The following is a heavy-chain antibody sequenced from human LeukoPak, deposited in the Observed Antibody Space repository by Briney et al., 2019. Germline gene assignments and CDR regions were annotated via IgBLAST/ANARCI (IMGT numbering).Heavy chain of an antibody. J-gene: IGHJ4*02. CDR2: IDPSDSYT. CDR1: AYSFTSYW. CDR3: SRSPQGLILDY. Sequence: GESLRISCKGSAYSFTSYWISWVRQMPPQGREWMGRIDPSDSYTNYTPSFQGHVTISAVKSINTAYLQWTSLKASDTAMYYCSRSPQGLILDYWGQGTLVSVSS. D-gene: IGHD3-22*01. V-gene: IGHV5-10-1*01.